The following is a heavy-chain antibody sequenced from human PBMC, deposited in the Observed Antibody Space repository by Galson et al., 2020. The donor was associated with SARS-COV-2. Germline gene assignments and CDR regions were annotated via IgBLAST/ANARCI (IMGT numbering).Heavy chain of an antibody. J-gene: IGHJ3*02. Sequence: NSGGSLRLSCIASGLTFSDQYMNWIRQAPRKGLEWVSYITPNGATTYYGDSVKGRFTISRDNAKNSLHLQMNSLRAEDTAVYYCVRSRPGAADAFDIWGQGTMVTVSS. CDR3: VRSRPGAADAFDI. V-gene: IGHV3-11*01. D-gene: IGHD3-10*01. CDR1: GLTFSDQY. CDR2: ITPNGATT.